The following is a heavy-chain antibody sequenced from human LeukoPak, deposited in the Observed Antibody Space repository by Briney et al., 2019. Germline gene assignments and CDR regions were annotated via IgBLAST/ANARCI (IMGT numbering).Heavy chain of an antibody. CDR3: ARDLVVVVPAAMPVGWFDP. V-gene: IGHV1-46*01. Sequence: ASVKVSCKASGYTFTSYYMRWVRQAPGQGLEWMGIINPSGGSTSYAQKFQGRVTMTRDTSTSTVYMELSSLRSEDTAVYYCARDLVVVVPAAMPVGWFDPWGQGTLVTVSS. CDR1: GYTFTSYY. J-gene: IGHJ5*02. D-gene: IGHD2-2*01. CDR2: INPSGGST.